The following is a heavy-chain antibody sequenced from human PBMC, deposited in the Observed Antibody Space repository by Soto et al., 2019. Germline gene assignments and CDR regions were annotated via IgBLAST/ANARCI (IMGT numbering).Heavy chain of an antibody. D-gene: IGHD6-13*01. Sequence: SETLSLTSTVSGGSVSSSFFSWSWGRQPPGQRLEWIGYIYYTGTTNYNPSLACRVAMSVDTSKRQFSLNLRSLTAADTGRYYCARLTTSSGWSVFDSWGQGMLVTVSS. CDR2: IYYTGTT. CDR3: ARLTTSSGWSVFDS. CDR1: GGSVSSSFFS. V-gene: IGHV4-61*01. J-gene: IGHJ4*02.